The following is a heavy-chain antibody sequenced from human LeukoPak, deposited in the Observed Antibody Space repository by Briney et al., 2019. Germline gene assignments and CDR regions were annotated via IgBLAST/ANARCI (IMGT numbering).Heavy chain of an antibody. CDR1: GGSISSSNW. Sequence: SETLSLTCAVSGGSISSSNWWSRVRQPPGKGLEWIGEIYHSGSTNYNPSLKSRVTISVDKSKNQFSLKLSSVTAADTAVYYCARGGRTLRFSVEYYFDYWGQGTLVTVSS. CDR2: IYHSGST. D-gene: IGHD3-3*01. V-gene: IGHV4-4*02. CDR3: ARGGRTLRFSVEYYFDY. J-gene: IGHJ4*02.